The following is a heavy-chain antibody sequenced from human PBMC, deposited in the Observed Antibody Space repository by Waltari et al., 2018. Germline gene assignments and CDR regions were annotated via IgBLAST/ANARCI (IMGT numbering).Heavy chain of an antibody. J-gene: IGHJ4*02. Sequence: EVKLVESGGGLVQPGRSLRLSGAASGFSFVASAMDWVRQAPGKCLEWVSGISCKSGSTAYADSVEGRFTISRDNAKNSLYLQMHSLRPEDTALYYCVKDRGLYSSSSGLDYWGQGTLVTVSS. V-gene: IGHV3-9*01. CDR2: ISCKSGST. D-gene: IGHD6-6*01. CDR1: GFSFVASA. CDR3: VKDRGLYSSSSGLDY.